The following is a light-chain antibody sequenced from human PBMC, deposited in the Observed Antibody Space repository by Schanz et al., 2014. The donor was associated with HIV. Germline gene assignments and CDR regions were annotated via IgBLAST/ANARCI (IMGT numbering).Light chain of an antibody. J-gene: IGKJ1*01. Sequence: DIQMTQSPSTLSASVGDRVTITCRTSQSISTWLAWYQQRPGKAPKLLIYEASRLESGVPPRFSGSGSGTDFTLTISSLQPEDFATYYCQKYNSYSQTFGQGTKVEIK. V-gene: IGKV1-5*03. CDR2: EAS. CDR3: QKYNSYSQT. CDR1: QSISTW.